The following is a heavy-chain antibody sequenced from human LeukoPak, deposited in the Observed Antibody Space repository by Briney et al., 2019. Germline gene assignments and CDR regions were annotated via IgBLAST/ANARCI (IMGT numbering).Heavy chain of an antibody. J-gene: IGHJ6*02. Sequence: GGSLRLSCAASGFTFSSYWMSWVRQAPGKGLEWVANIKQDESEKYYVDSVKGRFTISRDNAKNSLYLQMNSLRAEDTAVYYCARDLATDGYFPLYGMDVWGQGTTVTVSS. V-gene: IGHV3-7*01. CDR3: ARDLATDGYFPLYGMDV. CDR1: GFTFSSYW. D-gene: IGHD1-1*01. CDR2: IKQDESEK.